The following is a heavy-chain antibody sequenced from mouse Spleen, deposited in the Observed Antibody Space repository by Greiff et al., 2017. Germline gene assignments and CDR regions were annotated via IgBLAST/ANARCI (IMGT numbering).Heavy chain of an antibody. CDR1: GYTFTSYW. CDR2: IFPGTGTT. D-gene: IGHD2-1*01. V-gene: IGHV1S132*01. J-gene: IGHJ4*01. CDR3: ARRGNVYYAMDY. Sequence: SGAELVKPGASVKLSCKTSGYTFTSYWIQWVKQSPGQGLGWIGEIFPGTGTTYYNEKFKGKATLTIDTSSSTAYMQLSSLTSEDSAVYFCARRGNVYYAMDYWGQGTSVTVSS.